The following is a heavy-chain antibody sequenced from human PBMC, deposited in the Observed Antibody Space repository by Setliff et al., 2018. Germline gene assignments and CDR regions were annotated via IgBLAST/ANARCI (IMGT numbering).Heavy chain of an antibody. CDR3: ARGGVAAAGKKGVFEH. CDR2: LNTGGGSA. Sequence: GASVKVSCKASGYTFTSYYMYWVRQAPGQGLEWMGTLNTGGGSASIVDQFQGRVSMTRDTSTSTVYMGINSLRPDDTAVYFCARGGVAAAGKKGVFEHWGQGTLVTVSS. D-gene: IGHD6-13*01. J-gene: IGHJ4*02. V-gene: IGHV1-46*01. CDR1: GYTFTSYY.